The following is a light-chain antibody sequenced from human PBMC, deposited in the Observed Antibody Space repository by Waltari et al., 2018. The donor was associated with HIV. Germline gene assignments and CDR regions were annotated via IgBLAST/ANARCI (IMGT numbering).Light chain of an antibody. CDR3: CSYAGSYFYV. Sequence: QSALTQPRSVSGSPGQSVTISCTGTSIDVGGYNYVSWYQQHPGKAPKLIIYDVSKRPSGVPDRFSGSKSGNTASLTISGLQAEDEADYYCCSYAGSYFYVFGTGTKVTVL. CDR2: DVS. J-gene: IGLJ1*01. CDR1: SIDVGGYNY. V-gene: IGLV2-11*01.